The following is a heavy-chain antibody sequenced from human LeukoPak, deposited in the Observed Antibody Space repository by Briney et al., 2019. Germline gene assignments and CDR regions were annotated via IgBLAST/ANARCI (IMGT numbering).Heavy chain of an antibody. CDR2: INPNSGGT. J-gene: IGHJ4*02. Sequence: ASVKVSCKASGYTFTDYYMHWVRQAPGQGLGWMGWINPNSGGTNYAQKFQGWVTMTRDTSISTAYMELSRLRSDDTAVYYCARDGPILFGDPPKTFDYWGQGTLVTVSS. D-gene: IGHD3-10*01. CDR3: ARDGPILFGDPPKTFDY. CDR1: GYTFTDYY. V-gene: IGHV1-2*04.